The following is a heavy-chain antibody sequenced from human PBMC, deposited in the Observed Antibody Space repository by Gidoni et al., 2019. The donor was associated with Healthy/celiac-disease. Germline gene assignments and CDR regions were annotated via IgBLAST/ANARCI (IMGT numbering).Heavy chain of an antibody. CDR3: TRDEGYCSSTSCYSLYYYYMDV. D-gene: IGHD2-2*02. CDR2: IRSKAYGGTT. CDR1: GFTCGDYA. V-gene: IGHV3-49*04. J-gene: IGHJ6*03. Sequence: EVQLVESGGGLVQPGRALRLSCTASGFTCGDYAMSGVRQAPGKGLAWVGFIRSKAYGGTTEYAASVKGRFTISRDDSKSIAYLQMNILKTEDTAVYYCTRDEGYCSSTSCYSLYYYYMDVWGKGTTVTVSS.